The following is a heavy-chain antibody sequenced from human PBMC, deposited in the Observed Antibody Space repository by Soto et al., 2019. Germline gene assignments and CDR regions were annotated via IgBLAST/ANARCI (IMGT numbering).Heavy chain of an antibody. CDR1: GDSLSSYN. CDR3: VRQGIGVLHGLVDV. Sequence: SETRSLPSTVSGDSLSSYNLAWIRQPPGKGLEWIGYFRSGGGTSYNRSVKSRVAIAADTSMKQFSLRLSSVTAADTAVYYCVRQGIGVLHGLVDVWGQGTTVTVS. CDR2: FRSGGGT. J-gene: IGHJ6*02. D-gene: IGHD3-10*01. V-gene: IGHV4-59*08.